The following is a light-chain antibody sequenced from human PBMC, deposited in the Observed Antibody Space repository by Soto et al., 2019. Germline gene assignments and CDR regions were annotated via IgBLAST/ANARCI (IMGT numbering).Light chain of an antibody. V-gene: IGKV3-20*01. J-gene: IGKJ5*01. CDR1: QSVSSSY. CDR3: QQYGNPRIT. Sequence: EIVLTQSPGTLSLSPGERATLSCRASQSVSSSYLAWYQQKPGQAPRLLIYGASSRATGIPDRFSGSGSGTDFTLTISRLEPEDFALYFCQQYGNPRITFGQGTRLEI. CDR2: GAS.